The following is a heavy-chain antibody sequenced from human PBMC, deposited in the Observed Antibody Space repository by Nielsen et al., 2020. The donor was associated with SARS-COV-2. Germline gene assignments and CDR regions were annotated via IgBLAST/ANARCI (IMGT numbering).Heavy chain of an antibody. CDR3: AKDTGSGWFDY. V-gene: IGHV3-33*06. Sequence: GESLKISCVASEISFRSYGMHWVRQAPGKGLEWVAVIWYDGSNKYYADSVKGRFTISRDNSKNTLYLQMNSLRAEDTAVYYCAKDTGSGWFDYWGQGTLVTVSS. D-gene: IGHD6-19*01. J-gene: IGHJ4*02. CDR2: IWYDGSNK. CDR1: EISFRSYG.